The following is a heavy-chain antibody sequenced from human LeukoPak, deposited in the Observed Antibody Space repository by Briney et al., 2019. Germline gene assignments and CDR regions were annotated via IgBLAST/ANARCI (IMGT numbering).Heavy chain of an antibody. V-gene: IGHV5-51*01. Sequence: GESLKIPCKGSGYSFTSYWIGWVRQMPGKGLEWMGIIYPGDSDTRYSPPFQGQVTISADKSISTAYLQWSSLKASDTAMYYCARQLALGYSGYDLGYWGQGTLVTVSS. CDR2: IYPGDSDT. CDR1: GYSFTSYW. D-gene: IGHD5-12*01. CDR3: ARQLALGYSGYDLGY. J-gene: IGHJ4*02.